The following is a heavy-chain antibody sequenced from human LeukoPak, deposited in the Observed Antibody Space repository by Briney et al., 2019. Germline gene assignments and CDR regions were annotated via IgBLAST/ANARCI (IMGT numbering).Heavy chain of an antibody. D-gene: IGHD3-10*01. CDR3: ARAPPTMVRVYFDY. Sequence: SETLSLTCTVSGVSISSGGYYWSWIRQHPGKGLEWIGYIYYSGSTYYNPSLKSRVTISVDTSKNQFSLKLSSVTAADTAVYYCARAPPTMVRVYFDYWGQGTLVTVSS. V-gene: IGHV4-31*03. CDR1: GVSISSGGYY. CDR2: IYYSGST. J-gene: IGHJ4*02.